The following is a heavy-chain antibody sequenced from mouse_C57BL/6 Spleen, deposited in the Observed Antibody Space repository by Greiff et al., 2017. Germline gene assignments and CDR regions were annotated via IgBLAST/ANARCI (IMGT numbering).Heavy chain of an antibody. Sequence: EVQLVESGGGLVKPGGSLKLSCAASGFTFSSYTMSWVRQTPEKRLEWVATISGGGGNTYYPDSVKGPFTISRDNAKNTLYLQMSSLRSEDTALYYCARRGYDGSYWYFDVWGTGTTVTVSS. CDR1: GFTFSSYT. V-gene: IGHV5-9*01. CDR3: ARRGYDGSYWYFDV. CDR2: ISGGGGNT. D-gene: IGHD2-3*01. J-gene: IGHJ1*03.